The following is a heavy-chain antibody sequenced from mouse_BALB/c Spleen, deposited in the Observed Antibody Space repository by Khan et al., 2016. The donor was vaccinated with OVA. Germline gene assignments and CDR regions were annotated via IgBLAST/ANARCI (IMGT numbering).Heavy chain of an antibody. Sequence: EVELVESGGDLVKPGGSLKLPCAASGFTFSNYGMSWVRQTPDKRLEWIAIISTSGSYTYYPDSVKGRFTISRDNAKNTLYLQMSSLKSEDTAIYYCARSLYGSSYDYYAMDYWGQGTSVTVSS. D-gene: IGHD1-1*01. CDR1: GFTFSNYG. V-gene: IGHV5-6*01. CDR3: ARSLYGSSYDYYAMDY. J-gene: IGHJ4*01. CDR2: ISTSGSYT.